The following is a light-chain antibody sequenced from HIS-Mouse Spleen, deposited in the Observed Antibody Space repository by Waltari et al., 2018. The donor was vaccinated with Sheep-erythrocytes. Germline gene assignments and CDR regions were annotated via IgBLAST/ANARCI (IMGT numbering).Light chain of an antibody. V-gene: IGKV1-33*01. CDR3: QQYDNLPLT. CDR1: QDISNY. CDR2: DAS. Sequence: DIQMTQSPSSMSASVGDRVTITCQASQDISNYLNWYQQQPGKAHKLLIYDASNLETGVPSRFSGSGSGTDFTFTISSLQPEDIATYYCQQYDNLPLTFGGGTKVEIK. J-gene: IGKJ4*01.